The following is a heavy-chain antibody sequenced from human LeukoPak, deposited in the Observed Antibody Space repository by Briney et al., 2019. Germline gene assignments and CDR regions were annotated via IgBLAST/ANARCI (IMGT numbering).Heavy chain of an antibody. CDR3: ARHDKNPNSSGYYYYY. J-gene: IGHJ4*02. D-gene: IGHD3-22*01. CDR2: IYYSGST. CDR1: GGSISSYY. Sequence: PSETLSLTCTVSGGSISSYYWSWIRHPPGKGLEWIGYIYYSGSTNYNPSLKSRVTISVDTSKNQFFLKLSSVTAADTAVYYCARHDKNPNSSGYYYYYWGQGTLVTVSS. V-gene: IGHV4-59*08.